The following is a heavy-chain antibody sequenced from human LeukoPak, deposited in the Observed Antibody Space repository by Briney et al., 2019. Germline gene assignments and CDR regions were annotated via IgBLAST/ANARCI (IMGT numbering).Heavy chain of an antibody. D-gene: IGHD1-26*01. CDR2: INPNSGGT. V-gene: IGHV1-2*04. CDR3: ARDLGARSQYWFDP. J-gene: IGHJ5*02. Sequence: ASVKVSCKASGYTFTGYYMHWVRQAPGQGLEWMGWINPNSGGTNYAQKFQGWVTITRDTSISTAYMELGRLRSDDTAVYYCARDLGARSQYWFDPWGQGTLVTVSS. CDR1: GYTFTGYY.